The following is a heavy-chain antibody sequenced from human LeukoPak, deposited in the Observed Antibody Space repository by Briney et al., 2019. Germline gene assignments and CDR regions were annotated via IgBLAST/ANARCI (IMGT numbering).Heavy chain of an antibody. J-gene: IGHJ4*02. CDR2: IIPIFGTA. V-gene: IGHV1-69*13. CDR3: AREFRDGYNYRHFDY. Sequence: GASVKVSCKASGGTFSSYAISWVRQAPGQGLEWMGGIIPIFGTANYAQKFQGRVTITADESTSTAYMELSSLRSEDTAVYYCAREFRDGYNYRHFDYWGQGTLVTVSS. D-gene: IGHD5-24*01. CDR1: GGTFSSYA.